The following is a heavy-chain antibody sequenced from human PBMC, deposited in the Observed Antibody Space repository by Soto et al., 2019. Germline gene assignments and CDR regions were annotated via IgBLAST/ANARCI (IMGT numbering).Heavy chain of an antibody. V-gene: IGHV3-21*01. Sequence: PGGSLRLSCAASGFTFSSYSMNWVRQAPGKGLEWVSSISSSSSYIYYADSVKGRFTISRDNAKNSLYLQMNSLRAEDTAVFYCAREVYDSSGFYHDYWGQGTLVTVSS. CDR1: GFTFSSYS. J-gene: IGHJ4*02. CDR2: ISSSSSYI. CDR3: AREVYDSSGFYHDY. D-gene: IGHD3-22*01.